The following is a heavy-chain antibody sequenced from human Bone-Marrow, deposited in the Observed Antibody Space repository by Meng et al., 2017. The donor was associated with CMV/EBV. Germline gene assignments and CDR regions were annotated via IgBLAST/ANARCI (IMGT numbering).Heavy chain of an antibody. D-gene: IGHD3-3*01. CDR1: GFTFSSYA. V-gene: IGHV3-30*04. Sequence: LKISCAASGFTFSSYAMHWVRQAPGKGLEWVAVISYDGSNKYYADSVKGRFTISRDNSKNTLYLQMNSLRAEDTAVYYRARGGRDDFWSGIKGGLRLYYYYGMDVWGQGTTVTVSS. J-gene: IGHJ6*02. CDR2: ISYDGSNK. CDR3: ARGGRDDFWSGIKGGLRLYYYYGMDV.